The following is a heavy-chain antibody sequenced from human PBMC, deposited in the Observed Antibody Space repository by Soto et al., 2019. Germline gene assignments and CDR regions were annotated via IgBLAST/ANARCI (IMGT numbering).Heavy chain of an antibody. V-gene: IGHV3-23*01. Sequence: HPGGSLRLSCAASGFTFSSYAMSWVRQAPGKGLEWVSAISGSGGSTYYADSVKGRFTISRDNSKNTLYLQMNSLRAEDTAVYYCAKAAQIRIYDISNGYDQPSRGLDTWGQGTLVTVSS. CDR1: GFTFSSYA. J-gene: IGHJ5*02. D-gene: IGHD3-9*01. CDR2: ISGSGGST. CDR3: AKAAQIRIYDISNGYDQPSRGLDT.